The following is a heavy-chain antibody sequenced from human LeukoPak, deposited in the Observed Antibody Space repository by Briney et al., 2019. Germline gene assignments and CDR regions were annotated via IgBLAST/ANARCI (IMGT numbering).Heavy chain of an antibody. V-gene: IGHV4-61*08. J-gene: IGHJ4*02. Sequence: SETLSLTCTVSGGSISSGGYYWSWIRQPPGKGLEWIGYIYYSGSTNYNPSLKSRVTISVDTSKNQFSLRLSSVTAADTAVYYCARAVLLDYWGQGTLVTVSS. D-gene: IGHD3-10*01. CDR3: ARAVLLDY. CDR2: IYYSGST. CDR1: GGSISSGGYY.